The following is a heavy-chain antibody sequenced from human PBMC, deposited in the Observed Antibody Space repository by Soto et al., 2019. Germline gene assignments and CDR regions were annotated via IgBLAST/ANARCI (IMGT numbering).Heavy chain of an antibody. V-gene: IGHV6-1*01. CDR2: TYYRSKWYN. CDR1: GDSVSSNSSA. D-gene: IGHD5-12*01. Sequence: SQTLSLTFAISGDSVSSNSSAWNCISQCPSRGLEWLGRTYYRSKWYNDYAVSVKSRITINPDTSKNQFSLQLNSVTPEDTAVYYCARDGDGYNFYFDYWGQGTLVTVSS. CDR3: ARDGDGYNFYFDY. J-gene: IGHJ4*02.